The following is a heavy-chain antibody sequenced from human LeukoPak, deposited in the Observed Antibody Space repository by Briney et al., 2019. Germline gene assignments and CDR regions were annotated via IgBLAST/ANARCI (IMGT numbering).Heavy chain of an antibody. CDR1: GFTFSSYA. CDR3: AKADLGNYDSSGYFDL. J-gene: IGHJ2*01. V-gene: IGHV3-23*01. D-gene: IGHD3-22*01. Sequence: GGSLRLSCAASGFTFSSYAMSWVRQAPGKGLEWVSAISGSGGSTYYADSVKGRFTISRDNSKNTLYLQMNSLRAEDTAVYYCAKADLGNYDSSGYFDLWGRCTLVTVSS. CDR2: ISGSGGST.